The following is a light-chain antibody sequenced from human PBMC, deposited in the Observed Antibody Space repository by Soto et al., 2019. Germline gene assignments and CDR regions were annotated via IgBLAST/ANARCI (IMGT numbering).Light chain of an antibody. V-gene: IGKV3-11*01. CDR1: QSVSSY. Sequence: EIVLTQSPATLSLSPGEGATLSCRASQSVSSYLAWYQQKPGQAPRLLIYDASNRATGIPARFSGSGSGTDFTLTISSLEPEDFATYYCQQSYRNPRTFGPGTKVEIK. CDR3: QQSYRNPRT. J-gene: IGKJ3*01. CDR2: DAS.